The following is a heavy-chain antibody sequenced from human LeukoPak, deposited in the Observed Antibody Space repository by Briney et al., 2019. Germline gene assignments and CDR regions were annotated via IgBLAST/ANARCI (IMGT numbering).Heavy chain of an antibody. CDR1: GGSFSGYY. J-gene: IGHJ5*02. Sequence: SSETLSLTCAVYGGSFSGYYWSWIRQPLGKGLEWIGEINHSGSTNYNPSLKSRVTISVDTSKNQFSLKLSSVTAADTAVYYCARFRGKAAGSLWFDPWGQGTLVTVSS. D-gene: IGHD6-13*01. CDR3: ARFRGKAAGSLWFDP. V-gene: IGHV4-34*01. CDR2: INHSGST.